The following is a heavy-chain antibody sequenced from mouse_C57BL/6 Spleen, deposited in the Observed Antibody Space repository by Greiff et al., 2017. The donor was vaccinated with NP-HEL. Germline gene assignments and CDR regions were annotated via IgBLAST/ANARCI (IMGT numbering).Heavy chain of an antibody. CDR3: ARYYQDAMDY. D-gene: IGHD1-1*01. J-gene: IGHJ4*01. CDR2: IYPGGGYT. V-gene: IGHV1-63*01. Sequence: QVQLQQSGAELVRPGTSVKMSCKASGYTFTNYWIGWAKQRPGHGLEWIGDIYPGGGYTNSNEKFKGKATLTADKSSSTAYMQFSSLTSEDSAIYYCARYYQDAMDYWGQGTSVTVSS. CDR1: GYTFTNYW.